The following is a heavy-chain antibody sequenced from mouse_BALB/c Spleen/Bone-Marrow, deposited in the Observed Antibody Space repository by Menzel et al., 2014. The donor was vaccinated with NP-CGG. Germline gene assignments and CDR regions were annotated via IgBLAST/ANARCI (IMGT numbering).Heavy chain of an antibody. CDR2: ISSGGSYT. J-gene: IGHJ3*01. D-gene: IGHD4-1*01. Sequence: EVKLVESGGGLVKPGGSLKLSCAASGFTFSSYTMSWVRQTPEKRLEWVATISSGGSYTYYPDSVKGRFTISRDNAKNTLYPQMSSLKSEDTAMYYCTRDQTGYFAYWGQGTLVTVSA. CDR1: GFTFSSYT. V-gene: IGHV5-6-4*01. CDR3: TRDQTGYFAY.